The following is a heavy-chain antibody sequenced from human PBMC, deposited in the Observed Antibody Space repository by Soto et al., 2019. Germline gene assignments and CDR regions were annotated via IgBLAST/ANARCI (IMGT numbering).Heavy chain of an antibody. Sequence: QVQLVQSGAEVKKPGSSVKVSCKASGGTFSSYAISWVRQAPGQGLEWLGGIIPIFGTANYAQKFQGRVTITADESTSTAYMELSSLRSEDTAVYYCARPSTVTTDYYYYYGMDVWGQGTTVTVSS. CDR2: IIPIFGTA. CDR1: GGTFSSYA. CDR3: ARPSTVTTDYYYYYGMDV. D-gene: IGHD4-4*01. V-gene: IGHV1-69*01. J-gene: IGHJ6*02.